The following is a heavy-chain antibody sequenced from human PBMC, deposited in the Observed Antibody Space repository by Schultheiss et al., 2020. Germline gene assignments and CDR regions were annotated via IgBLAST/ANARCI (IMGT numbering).Heavy chain of an antibody. Sequence: CGSLRLSCAASGFTFSDYYMSWIRQAPGKGLEWVSYISSSGSTIYYADSVKGRFTISRDNAQNSLYLQMNSLRAEDTAVYYCASWSTPYCGGDCYSGLVDYWGQGTMVTVSS. J-gene: IGHJ4*02. V-gene: IGHV3-11*01. D-gene: IGHD2-21*02. CDR3: ASWSTPYCGGDCYSGLVDY. CDR1: GFTFSDYY. CDR2: ISSSGSTI.